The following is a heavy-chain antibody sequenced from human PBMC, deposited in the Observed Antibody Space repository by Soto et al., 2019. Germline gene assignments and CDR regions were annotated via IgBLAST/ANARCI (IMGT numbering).Heavy chain of an antibody. J-gene: IGHJ4*02. CDR2: ISGSGGST. V-gene: IGHV3-23*01. Sequence: GESLKISCAASGFTFSSYAMSWVRQAPGKGLEWVSAISGSGGSTYYADSVKGRFTISRDNSKNTLYLQMNSLRAEDTAVYYCAKDGITMVRGVIMGVDYWGQGTLVTVSS. CDR3: AKDGITMVRGVIMGVDY. D-gene: IGHD3-10*01. CDR1: GFTFSSYA.